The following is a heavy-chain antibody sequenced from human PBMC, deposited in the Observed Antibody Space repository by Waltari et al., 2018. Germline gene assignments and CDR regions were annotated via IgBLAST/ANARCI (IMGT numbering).Heavy chain of an antibody. J-gene: IGHJ4*02. CDR2: IDDSGST. D-gene: IGHD3-22*01. CDR1: GGSISSYY. CDR3: ARGAGQWFPPGY. Sequence: QVQLQESGPGLVKPSETLSITCSVSGGSISSYYWSWIRQPPGKGLEWIGYIDDSGSTNYNPSLKSRVTMSVDRSKNQFSLKLSSVTAADTAVYYCARGAGQWFPPGYWGQGTLVTVSS. V-gene: IGHV4-59*12.